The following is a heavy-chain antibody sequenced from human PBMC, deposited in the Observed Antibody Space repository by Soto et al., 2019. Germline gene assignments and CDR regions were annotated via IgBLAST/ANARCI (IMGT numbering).Heavy chain of an antibody. CDR3: ARGLGLDRGVRAHYGMDV. V-gene: IGHV4-34*01. J-gene: IGHJ6*02. D-gene: IGHD3-10*01. Sequence: SETLSLTCAVYGESFGGYYCSWIRQPPGKGLEWIGEINHSGSTNYNPSLKSRVTISVDTSKNQFSLKLTSVTAADTAVYYCARGLGLDRGVRAHYGMDVWGQGATVT. CDR2: INHSGST. CDR1: GESFGGYY.